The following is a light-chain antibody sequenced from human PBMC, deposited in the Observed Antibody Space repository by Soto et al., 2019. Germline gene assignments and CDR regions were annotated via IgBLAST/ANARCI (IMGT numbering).Light chain of an antibody. Sequence: DIQMTQAPSTLSASVGDRVTITFRASQSISSWLAWYQQKPGKAPKLLIYKASSLESGVPSRFSGSGSGTEFTLTISSLQPDDFATYYCQQYNSYSEWTFGQGTKV. CDR1: QSISSW. CDR3: QQYNSYSEWT. J-gene: IGKJ1*01. CDR2: KAS. V-gene: IGKV1-5*03.